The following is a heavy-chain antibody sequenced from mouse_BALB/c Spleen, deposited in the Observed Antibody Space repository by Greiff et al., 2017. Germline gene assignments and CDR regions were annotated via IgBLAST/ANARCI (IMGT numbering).Heavy chain of an antibody. V-gene: IGHV1-20*02. D-gene: IGHD1-2*01. CDR2: INPYNGDT. Sequence: EVQLVESGPELVKPGASVKISCKASGYSFTGYFMNWVMQSHGKSLEWIGRINPYNGDTFYNQKFKGKATLTVDKSSSTAHMELRSLASEDSAVYYCARGGTTALDYWGQGTTLTVSS. CDR3: ARGGTTALDY. J-gene: IGHJ2*01. CDR1: GYSFTGYF.